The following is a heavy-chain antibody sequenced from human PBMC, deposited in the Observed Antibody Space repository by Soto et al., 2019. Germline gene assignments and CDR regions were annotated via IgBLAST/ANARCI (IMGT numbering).Heavy chain of an antibody. Sequence: GGSLRLSCAASGFTFSSYGMHWVRQAPGKGLEWVAVISYDGSNKYYADSVRGRFTISRDNSKNTLYLQMNSLRAEDTAVYYCAKESFEYYYDSSGYPDYWGQGTLVT. CDR1: GFTFSSYG. V-gene: IGHV3-30*18. CDR2: ISYDGSNK. CDR3: AKESFEYYYDSSGYPDY. J-gene: IGHJ4*02. D-gene: IGHD3-22*01.